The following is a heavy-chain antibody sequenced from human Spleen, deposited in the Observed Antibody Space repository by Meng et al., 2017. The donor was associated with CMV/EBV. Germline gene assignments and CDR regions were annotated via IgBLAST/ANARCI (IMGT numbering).Heavy chain of an antibody. V-gene: IGHV1-69*05. J-gene: IGHJ4*02. Sequence: AIGWVPQAPGQGLEWLGGIIPIFCTANYAQTFRGRVTITTDESRITAYMELSSLRSEDTAVYYCARIGLCSGTTCYTGDYSSRHFDYWGQGTLVTVSS. CDR3: ARIGLCSGTTCYTGDYSSRHFDY. D-gene: IGHD2-2*02. CDR2: IIPIFCTA. CDR1: A.